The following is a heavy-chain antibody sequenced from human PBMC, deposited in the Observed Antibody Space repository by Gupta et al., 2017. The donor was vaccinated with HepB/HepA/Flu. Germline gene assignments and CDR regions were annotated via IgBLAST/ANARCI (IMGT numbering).Heavy chain of an antibody. D-gene: IGHD6-19*01. CDR1: GASFSDYY. CDR2: ITHSGSI. CDR3: VAGLLTVGY. J-gene: IGHJ4*02. Sequence: QVQLQQWGAGLLKPSGTLSLTCAVYGASFSDYYWSWIRQPPEKGLEWIGEITHSGSINYNPSLKSRVTISVDTSKNQFSLKLSSVTAADTAVYYCVAGLLTVGYWGQGTLVTVSS. V-gene: IGHV4-34*02.